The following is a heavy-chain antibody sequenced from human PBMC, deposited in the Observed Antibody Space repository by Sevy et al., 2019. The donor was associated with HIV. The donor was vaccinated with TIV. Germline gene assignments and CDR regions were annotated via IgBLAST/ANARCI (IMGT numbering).Heavy chain of an antibody. CDR2: ISYDGSNK. V-gene: IGHV3-30-3*01. Sequence: GGSLRLSCAVSGFTFSSYAMHWVRQAPGKGLEWVAVISYDGSNKYYVDSVKGRFTISRDNSKNTLYLQMNSLRAEDTAVYYCARESTVIRGVPAYNWFDPWGQGTLVTVSS. D-gene: IGHD3-10*01. J-gene: IGHJ5*02. CDR1: GFTFSSYA. CDR3: ARESTVIRGVPAYNWFDP.